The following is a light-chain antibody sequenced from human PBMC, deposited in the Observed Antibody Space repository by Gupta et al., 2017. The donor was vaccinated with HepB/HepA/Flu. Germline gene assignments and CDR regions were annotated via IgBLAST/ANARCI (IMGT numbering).Light chain of an antibody. V-gene: IGLV6-57*02. CDR1: SGSIASNY. CDR2: EDN. Sequence: NFMLTQPHSVSESPGKTVTISCPGSSGSIASNYVQWYQQRPGSAPTTVIYEDNQRPSGVPDRFSGSIDSSSNSASLTNSGLKTEDEAGYDCQSYDSSTLGVVFGGGTKLTVL. J-gene: IGLJ2*01. CDR3: QSYDSSTLGVV.